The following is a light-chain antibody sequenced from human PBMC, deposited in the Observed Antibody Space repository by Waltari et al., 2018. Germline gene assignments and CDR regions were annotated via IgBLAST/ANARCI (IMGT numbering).Light chain of an antibody. Sequence: QSALTQPASVSGSPGQSITISCTGTNNDIGSYNLVSWYQQHPGKAPKVIIFEFNKRRSGVFTRFSGSKSGNTASLTVSGLHPEDEADYYCCSYAGTPRVVFGGGTKLTVL. CDR1: NNDIGSYNL. V-gene: IGLV2-23*02. CDR3: CSYAGTPRVV. J-gene: IGLJ2*01. CDR2: EFN.